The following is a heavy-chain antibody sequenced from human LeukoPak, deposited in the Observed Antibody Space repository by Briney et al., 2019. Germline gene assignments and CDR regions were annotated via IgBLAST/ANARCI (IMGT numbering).Heavy chain of an antibody. Sequence: SETLSLTCAVYGGSFSGYYWSWIRQPPGKGLEWIGEINHSGSTNYNPSLKSRVTISVDTSKNQFSLKLSSVTAADTAVYYCARGHRGYDGADYYGMDVWGQGTTVTVS. CDR3: ARGHRGYDGADYYGMDV. V-gene: IGHV4-34*01. J-gene: IGHJ6*02. CDR2: INHSGST. CDR1: GGSFSGYY. D-gene: IGHD5-12*01.